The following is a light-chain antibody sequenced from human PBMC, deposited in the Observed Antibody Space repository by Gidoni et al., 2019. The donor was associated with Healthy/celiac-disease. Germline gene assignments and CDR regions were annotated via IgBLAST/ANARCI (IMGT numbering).Light chain of an antibody. CDR3: QQYYSTPS. J-gene: IGKJ4*02. CDR2: WAS. Sequence: DIVMTQSPHSLAVSLGERATINCKSSQSDLYSSNNKYYLAWYQQKPGQPPKLLIYWASTRESGVPDRFSGSGSGTDFTITISSLQAEDVAVYYCQQYYSTPSFGGGTKVEIK. V-gene: IGKV4-1*01. CDR1: QSDLYSSNNKYY.